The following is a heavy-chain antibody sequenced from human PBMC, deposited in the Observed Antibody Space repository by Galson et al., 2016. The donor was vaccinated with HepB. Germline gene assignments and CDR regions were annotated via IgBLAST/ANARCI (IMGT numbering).Heavy chain of an antibody. Sequence: SLRLSCAASGFTFSSYAMSWVRQAPGKGLEWVSAISGSGGSTYYADSVKGRFTISRDNSKNTLYLQMNSLRGEDTAVYYCARTMIRGVVRALVFDSWGKGTLVTVSS. J-gene: IGHJ4*02. CDR2: ISGSGGST. CDR3: ARTMIRGVVRALVFDS. D-gene: IGHD3-10*01. V-gene: IGHV3-23*01. CDR1: GFTFSSYA.